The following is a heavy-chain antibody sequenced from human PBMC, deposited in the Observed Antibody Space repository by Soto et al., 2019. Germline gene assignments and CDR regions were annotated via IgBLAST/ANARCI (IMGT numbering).Heavy chain of an antibody. V-gene: IGHV1-2*02. D-gene: IGHD2-15*01. CDR3: ARGLADIVVVVAATPPRY. CDR2: INPNSGGT. Sequence: QVQLVQSGAEVKKPGASVKVSCKASGYTFTGYYMHWVRQAPGQGLEWMGWINPNSGGTNYAQKFQGRVTMTRDTSISTAYMELSRLRSDDTAVYYCARGLADIVVVVAATPPRYWGQGTLVSVSS. J-gene: IGHJ4*02. CDR1: GYTFTGYY.